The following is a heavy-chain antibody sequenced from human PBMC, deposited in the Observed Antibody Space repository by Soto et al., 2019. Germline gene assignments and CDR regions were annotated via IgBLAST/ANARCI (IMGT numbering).Heavy chain of an antibody. Sequence: HGESLKISCRGSGYNFNSFWIAWVRQMPGKGLELMGIIYPGDSETRYSPPFEGQVSISVDKSLSTAYLQWTSLKASDTAMYYCARRYEYGNFGMDVWGQGTSVTVSS. CDR2: IYPGDSET. D-gene: IGHD3-16*01. V-gene: IGHV5-51*01. CDR3: ARRYEYGNFGMDV. CDR1: GYNFNSFW. J-gene: IGHJ6*02.